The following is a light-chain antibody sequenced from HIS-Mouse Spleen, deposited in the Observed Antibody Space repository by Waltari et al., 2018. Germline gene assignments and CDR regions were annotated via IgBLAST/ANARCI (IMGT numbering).Light chain of an antibody. CDR1: ALPKKY. V-gene: IGLV3-10*01. J-gene: IGLJ2*01. CDR3: YSTDSSGNHRV. CDR2: EDS. Sequence: SYELTQPPSVSVSPGQTARITCSGDALPKKYAYWYQQKSGQAPVLVIYEDSKRPSGIAERLSGSSSGERATLTSSGAQVEDEADYYCYSTDSSGNHRVFGGGTKLTVL.